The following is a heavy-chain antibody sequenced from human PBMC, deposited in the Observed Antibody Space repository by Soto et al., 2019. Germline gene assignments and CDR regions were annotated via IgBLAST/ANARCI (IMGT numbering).Heavy chain of an antibody. D-gene: IGHD3-10*02. CDR1: GFTLSDHF. Sequence: EVQLVESGGGLVQPGGSLRLSCAVSGFTLSDHFMDWVRQAPGKGLEWVGRTKHKVSSYATEYAASVKGRFTISRDDSYNSLLLQMSSMPTEDTAVYYCVAYPRYYVHWGQGTLVTVSS. J-gene: IGHJ4*02. CDR3: VAYPRYYVH. CDR2: TKHKVSSYAT. V-gene: IGHV3-72*01.